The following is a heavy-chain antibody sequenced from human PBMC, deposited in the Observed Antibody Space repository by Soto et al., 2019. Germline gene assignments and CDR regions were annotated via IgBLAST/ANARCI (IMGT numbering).Heavy chain of an antibody. CDR2: IYYSGST. J-gene: IGHJ4*02. D-gene: IGHD3-16*01. V-gene: IGHV4-59*01. Sequence: QVQLQESGPGLVKPSETLSLTCVVSGGYLSSYYWSWIRQPPGKGLEWIGYIYYSGSTNYNPSLKSRVTISVDTSKNQFSLKLSSVTAADTAVYYCERTWGSTNDYWGPGTLVTVSS. CDR1: GGYLSSYY. CDR3: ERTWGSTNDY.